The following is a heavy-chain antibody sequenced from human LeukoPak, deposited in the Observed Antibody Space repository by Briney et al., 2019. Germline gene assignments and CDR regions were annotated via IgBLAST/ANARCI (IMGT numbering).Heavy chain of an antibody. CDR1: GFTVSNNY. CDR3: AKVGWDGGYVDAY. Sequence: GGSLRLSCAASGFTVSNNYMSWVRQAPGKGLEWVSLIYAGGSTYYADSVKGRFTISRDNSKNTLYLQMNSVRAADTAVYFCAKVGWDGGYVDAYWGQGTLVTVSS. J-gene: IGHJ4*02. D-gene: IGHD5-12*01. V-gene: IGHV3-53*01. CDR2: IYAGGST.